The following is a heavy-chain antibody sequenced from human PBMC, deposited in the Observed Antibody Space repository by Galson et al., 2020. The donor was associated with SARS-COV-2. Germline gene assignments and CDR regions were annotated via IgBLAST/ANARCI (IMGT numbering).Heavy chain of an antibody. CDR1: GFTFSSYD. V-gene: IGHV3-30*18. D-gene: IGHD3-9*01. CDR3: AKEKGLRYFDWLVERYGMDV. Sequence: QLGESLKISCAASGFTFSSYDMHWVRQAPGKGLEWVAVISYDGSNKYYADSVKGRFTISRDNSKNTLYLQMNSLRAEDTAVYYCAKEKGLRYFDWLVERYGMDVWGQGTTVTVSS. CDR2: ISYDGSNK. J-gene: IGHJ6*02.